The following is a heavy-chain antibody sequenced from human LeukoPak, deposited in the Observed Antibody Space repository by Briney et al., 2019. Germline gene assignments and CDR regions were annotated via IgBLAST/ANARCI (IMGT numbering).Heavy chain of an antibody. D-gene: IGHD1-26*01. Sequence: SETLSLTCAVYGGSFSGYYWSWIRQPPGKGLEWIGSIYYSGSTYYNPSLKSRVTISVDTSKNQFSLKLSSVTAADTAVYYCARHTSGSYFFALWGQGTMVTVSS. CDR2: IYYSGST. CDR1: GGSFSGYY. V-gene: IGHV4-34*01. CDR3: ARHTSGSYFFAL. J-gene: IGHJ3*01.